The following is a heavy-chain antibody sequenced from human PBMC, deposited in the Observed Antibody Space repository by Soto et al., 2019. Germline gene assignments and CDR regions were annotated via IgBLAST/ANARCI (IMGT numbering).Heavy chain of an antibody. V-gene: IGHV3-23*01. CDR3: ARDFAGIAVAGTPTYYFDY. Sequence: GGSLRLSCAASGFTFSSYAMSWVRQAPGKGLEWVSAISGSGGSTYYADSVKGRFTISRDNSKNTLYLQMNSLRAEDTAVYYCARDFAGIAVAGTPTYYFDYWGQGTLVTVSS. CDR2: ISGSGGST. D-gene: IGHD6-19*01. J-gene: IGHJ4*02. CDR1: GFTFSSYA.